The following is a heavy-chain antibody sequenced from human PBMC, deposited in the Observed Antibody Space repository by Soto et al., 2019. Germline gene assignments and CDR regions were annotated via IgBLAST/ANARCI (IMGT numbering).Heavy chain of an antibody. CDR1: GGSISSSSYY. CDR3: ARGLLGYCSGGSCYDALDY. D-gene: IGHD2-15*01. CDR2: IYYSGST. Sequence: SETLSLTCTVSGGSISSSSYYWGWIRQPPGKGLEWIGSIYYSGSTYYNPSLKSRVTISVDTSKNQFSLKLSSVTAADTAVYYCARGLLGYCSGGSCYDALDYWGQGTLVTVSS. J-gene: IGHJ4*02. V-gene: IGHV4-39*01.